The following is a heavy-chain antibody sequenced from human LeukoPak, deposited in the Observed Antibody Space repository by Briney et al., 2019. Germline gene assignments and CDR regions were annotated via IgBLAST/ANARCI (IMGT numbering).Heavy chain of an antibody. V-gene: IGHV4-34*01. CDR2: INHSGST. D-gene: IGHD2-2*02. J-gene: IGHJ5*02. CDR3: ASRVVPAAIRSYRKGWFDP. Sequence: PSETLSLTCAVYGGSFSGDYWSWIRQPPGKGLEWIGEINHSGSTNYNPSLKSRVTISVDTSKNQFSLKLSSVTAADTAVYYCASRVVPAAIRSYRKGWFDPWGQGTLVTVSS. CDR1: GGSFSGDY.